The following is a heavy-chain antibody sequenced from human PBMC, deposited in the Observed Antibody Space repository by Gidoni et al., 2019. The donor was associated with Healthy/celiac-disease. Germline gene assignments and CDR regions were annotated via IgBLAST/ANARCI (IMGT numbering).Heavy chain of an antibody. CDR3: ARDPYSGSPPLDY. CDR2: ISSSSSYI. V-gene: IGHV3-21*01. CDR1: GFTFSSYS. D-gene: IGHD1-26*01. Sequence: EVQLVESGGGLVKPGGSLRLSCAASGFTFSSYSMNWVRQAPGKGLEWVSSISSSSSYIYYADSVKGRFTISRDNAKNSLYLQMNSLRAEDTAVYYCARDPYSGSPPLDYWGQGTLVTVSS. J-gene: IGHJ4*02.